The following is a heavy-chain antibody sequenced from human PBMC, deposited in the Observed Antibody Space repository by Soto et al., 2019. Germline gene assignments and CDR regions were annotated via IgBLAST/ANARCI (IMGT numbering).Heavy chain of an antibody. D-gene: IGHD2-21*02. V-gene: IGHV4-4*02. CDR1: GDSISSDKW. J-gene: IGHJ4*02. CDR2: IHHRGTT. CDR3: ARGGDWKFDF. Sequence: PSDTLSLTCDVSGDSISSDKWWSWVRQSPGRGLEWIGEIHHRGTTNCNPSLKSRVTISIEKSKNQFSLEMTSLTAADTAIYYCARGGDWKFDFWGQGSLVTVSS.